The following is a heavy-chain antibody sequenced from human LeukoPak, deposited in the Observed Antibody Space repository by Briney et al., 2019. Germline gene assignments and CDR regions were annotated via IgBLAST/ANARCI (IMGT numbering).Heavy chain of an antibody. CDR3: ARNNGMDV. CDR2: ISYDGSNK. V-gene: IGHV3-30*04. Sequence: GRSLRLSCAASGFTFSSYAMHWVRQAPGKGLEWVAVISYDGSNKYYADSVKGRFTISRDNSKNTLYLQMNSLRAEDTALYHCARNNGMDVWGQGTTVIVSS. CDR1: GFTFSSYA. J-gene: IGHJ6*02.